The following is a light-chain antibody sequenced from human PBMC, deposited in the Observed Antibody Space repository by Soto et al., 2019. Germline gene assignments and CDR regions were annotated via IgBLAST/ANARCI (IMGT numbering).Light chain of an antibody. CDR2: DVS. Sequence: SALTQPASVSGSPGQSITISCTGTSSDIGGYNYVSWYQLHPGKAPKLMIYDVSNRPSGISNRFSGSKSGNTASLTISGLQAEDEADYYCSSYTSSSTLVFGGGTQLTVL. J-gene: IGLJ2*01. CDR1: SSDIGGYNY. CDR3: SSYTSSSTLV. V-gene: IGLV2-14*03.